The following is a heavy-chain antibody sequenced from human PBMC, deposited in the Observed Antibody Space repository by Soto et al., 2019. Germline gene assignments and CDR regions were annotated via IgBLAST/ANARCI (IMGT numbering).Heavy chain of an antibody. CDR1: GYTFTGYY. CDR2: INPNSGGT. D-gene: IGHD3-3*01. V-gene: IGHV1-2*04. J-gene: IGHJ5*02. CDR3: ARANPAITIFGVVSPFDP. Sequence: QVQLVQSGAEVKKPGASVKVSCKASGYTFTGYYMHWVRQAPGQGLEWMGWINPNSGGTNYAQKFQGWVTMTRDTSISTAYMELSRLRSDDTAVYYCARANPAITIFGVVSPFDPWGQGTLVTVSS.